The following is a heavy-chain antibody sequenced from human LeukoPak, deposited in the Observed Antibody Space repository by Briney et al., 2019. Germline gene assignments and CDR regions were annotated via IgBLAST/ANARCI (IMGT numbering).Heavy chain of an antibody. Sequence: ASVKVSCQASGYTFTSYDINWVRQATGQGIEWMGWMNPNSGNTGYAQKFQGRATMTRNTSISTAYMELSSLSSEDTAVYYCARVSTMVRGDLGYWGQGTLVTVSS. CDR3: ARVSTMVRGDLGY. J-gene: IGHJ4*02. CDR1: GYTFTSYD. CDR2: MNPNSGNT. D-gene: IGHD3-10*01. V-gene: IGHV1-8*01.